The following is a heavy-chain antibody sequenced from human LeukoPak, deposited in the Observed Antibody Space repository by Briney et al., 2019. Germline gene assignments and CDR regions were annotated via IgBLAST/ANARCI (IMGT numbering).Heavy chain of an antibody. Sequence: PGGSLRLSCAASGLTFSSHGMHWVRQAPGKGLEWVAGISHDGSRKYYGDSVKGRFTVSRDNSKNALYVQMNSLRAEDTAVYYCARDSGYCSSTGCYVHYFDYWGQGTLVTVSS. CDR1: GLTFSSHG. J-gene: IGHJ4*02. CDR2: ISHDGSRK. CDR3: ARDSGYCSSTGCYVHYFDY. V-gene: IGHV3-30*03. D-gene: IGHD2-2*01.